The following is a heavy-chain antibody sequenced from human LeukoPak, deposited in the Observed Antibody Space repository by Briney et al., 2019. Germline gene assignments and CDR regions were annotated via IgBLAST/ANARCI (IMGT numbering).Heavy chain of an antibody. CDR3: ARDCSSTRCQGPVFDN. CDR2: IHPSGGNT. Sequence: GASVKVSCKASGYTFTSNYMHWVRQAPGQGLEWMGIIHPSGGNTNYAQKFQGRVAMTRDTSTSTVYMELSSPRPEDTAIYYCARDCSSTRCQGPVFDNWGQGTLVTVSS. D-gene: IGHD2-2*01. J-gene: IGHJ4*02. V-gene: IGHV1-46*01. CDR1: GYTFTSNY.